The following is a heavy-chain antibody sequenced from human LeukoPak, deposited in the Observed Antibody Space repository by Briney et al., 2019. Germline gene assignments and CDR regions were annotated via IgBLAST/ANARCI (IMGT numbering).Heavy chain of an antibody. D-gene: IGHD3-9*01. V-gene: IGHV3-30-3*01. J-gene: IGHJ3*02. Sequence: GGSLRLSCAASGFTFSSYAMHWVRQAPGKGLEWVAVISYDGSNKYYADSVKGRFTISRDNSKNTLYLQMNSLRAEDTAVYYCATTILEWPVTYYDILTGTQTLSDAFDIWGQGTMVTVSS. CDR2: ISYDGSNK. CDR3: ATTILEWPVTYYDILTGTQTLSDAFDI. CDR1: GFTFSSYA.